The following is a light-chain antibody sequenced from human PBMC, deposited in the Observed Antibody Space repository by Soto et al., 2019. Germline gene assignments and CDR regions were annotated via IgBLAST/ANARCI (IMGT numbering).Light chain of an antibody. CDR1: HIISSH. CDR2: TAS. Sequence: DIRVTQSPSSLSASVGDTVTITCLASHIISSHLNWYQQKPGKAPNLLMYTASNLQSGVPSRFSGSGSGTDFTLTISSLQPEDFATYYCQQSYSTPISFGQRTRLAIK. J-gene: IGKJ5*01. CDR3: QQSYSTPIS. V-gene: IGKV1-39*01.